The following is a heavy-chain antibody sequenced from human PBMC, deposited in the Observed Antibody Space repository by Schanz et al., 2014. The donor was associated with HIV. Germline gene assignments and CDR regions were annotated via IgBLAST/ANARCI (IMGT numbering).Heavy chain of an antibody. V-gene: IGHV3-9*01. J-gene: IGHJ4*02. CDR1: GFIFADYA. Sequence: EVQLVESGGGLVQPGRSLRLSCAASGFIFADYAMHWVRQAPGKGLEWVSTISWNSGSIGYADSVKGRFTISRDNSKNTLYLQMNSLRAEDTAVYSCARDYPYSSSSNYFDYWGQGTLVTVSS. CDR3: ARDYPYSSSSNYFDY. D-gene: IGHD6-6*01. CDR2: ISWNSGSI.